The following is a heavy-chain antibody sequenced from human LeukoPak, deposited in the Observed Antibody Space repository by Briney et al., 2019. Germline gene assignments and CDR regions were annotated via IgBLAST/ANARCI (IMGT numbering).Heavy chain of an antibody. D-gene: IGHD4-17*01. CDR3: ARDSPYGQLDY. Sequence: PGGSLRLSCAASGFTFSSYWMSWVRQAPGKGLEWVSYISSSGSTIYYADSVKGRFTISRDNAKKSLYLQMNSLRAEDTAVYYCARDSPYGQLDYWGQGTLVTVSS. CDR1: GFTFSSYW. J-gene: IGHJ4*02. V-gene: IGHV3-48*04. CDR2: ISSSGSTI.